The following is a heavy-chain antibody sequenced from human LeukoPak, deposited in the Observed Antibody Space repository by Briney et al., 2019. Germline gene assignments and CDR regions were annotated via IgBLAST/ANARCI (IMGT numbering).Heavy chain of an antibody. J-gene: IGHJ4*02. CDR3: LLYSPSFDY. CDR1: GFTFSSYS. CDR2: ISSSSSTI. Sequence: GGSLRLSCAASGFTFSSYSMNWVRQAPGKGLEWVSYISSSSSTIYYADSVKGRFTISRDNAKNTLYLQMSSLRVEDTAVYYCLLYSPSFDYWGQGALVTVSS. V-gene: IGHV3-48*04. D-gene: IGHD2-21*01.